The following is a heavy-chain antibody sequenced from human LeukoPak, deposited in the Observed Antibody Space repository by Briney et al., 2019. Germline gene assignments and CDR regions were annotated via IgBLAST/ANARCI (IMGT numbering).Heavy chain of an antibody. D-gene: IGHD6-13*01. Sequence: PGGSLRLSCAASGFSFSNYVMTWVRQAPGEGLEWVSGISSNSGTTYYADSVKGRFTISRDNSKNTLCLQMNSLRAEDTAVYYCAKRVHSASWYAACDYWGQGTLVTVSS. J-gene: IGHJ4*02. V-gene: IGHV3-23*01. CDR1: GFSFSNYV. CDR2: ISSNSGTT. CDR3: AKRVHSASWYAACDY.